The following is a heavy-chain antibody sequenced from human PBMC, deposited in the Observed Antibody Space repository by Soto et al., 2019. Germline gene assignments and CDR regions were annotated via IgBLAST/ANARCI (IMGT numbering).Heavy chain of an antibody. CDR3: ARVVTGTTPLRNFDY. V-gene: IGHV3-21*01. D-gene: IGHD1-7*01. CDR1: GFTFSSYT. Sequence: GGSLRLSCAASGFTFSSYTMKWVRQAPGKGLEWVSSISSSSTYIYYADSLKGRFTISRDNAKNSLYLQMNSLRAEDTAVYYCARVVTGTTPLRNFDYWGQGTLVTVSS. J-gene: IGHJ4*02. CDR2: ISSSSTYI.